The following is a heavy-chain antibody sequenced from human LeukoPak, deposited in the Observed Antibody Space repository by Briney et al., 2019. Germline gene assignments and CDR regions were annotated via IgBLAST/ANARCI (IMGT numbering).Heavy chain of an antibody. D-gene: IGHD6-19*01. Sequence: ASVKVSCTASGYTFTSYGISWVRQAPGQGLEWMGWISAYNGNTNYAQNLPGRVTMTTDTSTSTAYMELRSLRSDDTAVYYCSSGHPSEDYWGQGTLVTVSS. V-gene: IGHV1-18*01. CDR2: ISAYNGNT. CDR1: GYTFTSYG. CDR3: SSGHPSEDY. J-gene: IGHJ4*02.